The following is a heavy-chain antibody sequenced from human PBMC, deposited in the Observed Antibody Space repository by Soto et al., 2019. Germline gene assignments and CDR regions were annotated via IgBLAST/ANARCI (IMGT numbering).Heavy chain of an antibody. CDR2: MNPNSGNT. D-gene: IGHD2-15*01. CDR3: ARDMGYCSGGSCHSNGY. CDR1: GYTFTSYD. V-gene: IGHV1-8*01. J-gene: IGHJ4*02. Sequence: QVQLVQSGAEVKKPGASVKVSCKASGYTFTSYDINWVRQATGQGLEWMGWMNPNSGNTGYAQKFQGRVTMTRNTSISTAYMELSSLRSEDTAVYYCARDMGYCSGGSCHSNGYWGQGTLVTVSS.